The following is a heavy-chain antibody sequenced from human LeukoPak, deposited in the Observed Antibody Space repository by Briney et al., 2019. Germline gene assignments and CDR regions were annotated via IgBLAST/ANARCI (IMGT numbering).Heavy chain of an antibody. J-gene: IGHJ4*02. CDR2: ISYDGSNK. D-gene: IGHD3-9*01. V-gene: IGHV3-30*18. Sequence: GRSLRLSCAASGFXFSSYGIHWVRQAPGKGLEWVAVISYDGSNKYYADSVKGRFTISRDNSKNTLYLQMNSLRAEDTAVYYCAKSVLDWFYFDYWGQGTLVTVSS. CDR1: GFXFSSYG. CDR3: AKSVLDWFYFDY.